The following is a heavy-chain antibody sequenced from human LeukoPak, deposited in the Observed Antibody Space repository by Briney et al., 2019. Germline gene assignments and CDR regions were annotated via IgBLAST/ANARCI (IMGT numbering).Heavy chain of an antibody. J-gene: IGHJ4*02. Sequence: GGSLRLSCAASGFTFSSYWMHWVRQAPGKGLVWVSCINSDGSSTSYADSVKGRFTISRDNAKNTLYLQMSSLRADDTAVYYCAKDLGYCSSGSCYSEGYWGQGTLVSVSS. CDR3: AKDLGYCSSGSCYSEGY. V-gene: IGHV3-74*01. CDR2: INSDGSST. CDR1: GFTFSSYW. D-gene: IGHD2-15*01.